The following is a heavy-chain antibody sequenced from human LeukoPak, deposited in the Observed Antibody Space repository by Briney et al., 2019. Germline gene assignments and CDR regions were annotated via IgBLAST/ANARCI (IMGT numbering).Heavy chain of an antibody. D-gene: IGHD3-3*01. J-gene: IGHJ4*02. CDR2: VHLDGRT. Sequence: SETLSFTCGVSGGSVINTNWWTWVRQPPGKGLEWIGEVHLDGRTNYNPSLESRLTMSVDVSENQVSLKLTSVTAADTAVYYCAREGGFYRPLDYSGQGTLVTVSS. CDR3: AREGGFYRPLDY. V-gene: IGHV4-4*02. CDR1: GGSVINTNW.